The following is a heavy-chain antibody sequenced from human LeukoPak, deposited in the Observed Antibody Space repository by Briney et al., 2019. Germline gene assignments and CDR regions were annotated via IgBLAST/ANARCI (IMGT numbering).Heavy chain of an antibody. V-gene: IGHV3-33*01. CDR2: IWYDGSNK. J-gene: IGHJ4*02. Sequence: PGGSLRLSCAASEFTFSSYGMHWVRQAPGKGLEWVAVIWYDGSNKYYADSVKGRFTISRDNSKNTLYLQMNSLRAEDTAVYYCARGAHYYDSSGVYYFDYWGQGTLVTVSS. D-gene: IGHD3-22*01. CDR1: EFTFSSYG. CDR3: ARGAHYYDSSGVYYFDY.